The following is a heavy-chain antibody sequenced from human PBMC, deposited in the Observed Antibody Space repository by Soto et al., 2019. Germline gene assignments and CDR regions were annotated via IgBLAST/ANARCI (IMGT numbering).Heavy chain of an antibody. D-gene: IGHD2-21*02. J-gene: IGHJ5*02. Sequence: PSETLSLTCTVSGGSITDYSWIWIRQTAGKGLEWIERIFSSGSTNYNPSLKGRITMSLYTSQNQFSLKLNSATATDTAVYFCARDQGVVVTADNWFDPGGQGILVTVSS. CDR2: IFSSGST. CDR1: GGSITDYS. CDR3: ARDQGVVVTADNWFDP. V-gene: IGHV4-4*07.